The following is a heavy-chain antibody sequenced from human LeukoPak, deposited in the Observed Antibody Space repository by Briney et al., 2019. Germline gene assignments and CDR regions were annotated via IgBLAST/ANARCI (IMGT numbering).Heavy chain of an antibody. CDR1: GYTFTGYY. CDR2: INPNSGGT. J-gene: IGHJ5*02. Sequence: ASVKVSCKASGYTFTGYYMHWVRQAPGQGLEWMGWINPNSGGTNYAQKFQGRVTMTWDTSISTAYMELSSLRSDDTAVYYCTSDTYYYDSTGLRHWFDPWGQGTLVTVSS. D-gene: IGHD3-22*01. V-gene: IGHV1-2*02. CDR3: TSDTYYYDSTGLRHWFDP.